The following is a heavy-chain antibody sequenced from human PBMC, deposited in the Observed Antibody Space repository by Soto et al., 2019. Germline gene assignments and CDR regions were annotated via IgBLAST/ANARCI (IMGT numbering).Heavy chain of an antibody. V-gene: IGHV3-33*01. J-gene: IGHJ5*02. Sequence: QVQLVESGGGVVQPGRSLRLSCAASGFTFSSYGMHWVRRAPGKGLEWVAVIWYDGSNKYYADSVKGRFTISRDNSKNPLYLKMNSLRAEDTAVYYCARDGGKCDPRGSFDPWGQGTLVTVSS. CDR1: GFTFSSYG. CDR2: IWYDGSNK. CDR3: ARDGGKCDPRGSFDP. D-gene: IGHD3-10*01.